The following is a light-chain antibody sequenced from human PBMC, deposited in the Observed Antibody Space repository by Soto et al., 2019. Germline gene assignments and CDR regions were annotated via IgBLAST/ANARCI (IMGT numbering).Light chain of an antibody. CDR3: QHYNSYSEA. V-gene: IGKV1-5*03. CDR2: KAS. Sequence: DVQMTQSPSTLSGSVGDRVTITCRASQTISSWLAWYQQKPGKAPKLLIYKASTLKSGVPSRFSGSGSGTEFTLTTSSLQPDDFATYYCQHYNSYSEAFGQGSKVAIK. J-gene: IGKJ1*01. CDR1: QTISSW.